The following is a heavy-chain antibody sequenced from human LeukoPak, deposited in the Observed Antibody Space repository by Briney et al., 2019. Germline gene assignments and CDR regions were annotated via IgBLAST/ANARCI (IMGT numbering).Heavy chain of an antibody. V-gene: IGHV3-33*01. Sequence: GGSLRLSCAASGFTFSSYGMHWVRQAPGKGLEWVAVISYDGSNKYYADSVKGRFTISRDNSKNTLYLQMNSLRAEDTAVYYCASHCSSTSCPDYWGQGTLVTVSS. CDR2: ISYDGSNK. D-gene: IGHD2-2*01. J-gene: IGHJ4*02. CDR1: GFTFSSYG. CDR3: ASHCSSTSCPDY.